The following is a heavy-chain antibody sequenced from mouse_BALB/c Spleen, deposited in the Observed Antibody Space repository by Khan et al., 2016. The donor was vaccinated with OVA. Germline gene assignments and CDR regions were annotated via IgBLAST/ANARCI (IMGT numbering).Heavy chain of an antibody. J-gene: IGHJ2*01. V-gene: IGHV3-2*02. CDR2: LSYSGST. CDR1: GYSITSGYG. CDR3: AITARIKY. Sequence: EVPLQESGPGLVKPSQSLSLTCTVTGYSITSGYGWNWIRKFPGNKLEWMGYLSYSGSTNYNPSLKSRITITRDTSKNPFFLQLNSVTNEDTATYYCAITARIKYWSQGTTLTVSS. D-gene: IGHD1-2*01.